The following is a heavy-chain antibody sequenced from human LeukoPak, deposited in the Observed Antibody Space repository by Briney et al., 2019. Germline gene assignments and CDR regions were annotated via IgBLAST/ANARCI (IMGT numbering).Heavy chain of an antibody. CDR2: IVSSGSYI. CDR3: ARESGGYCSTTSCYKGYFDY. V-gene: IGHV3-21*01. CDR1: GFTFSCYS. Sequence: GGSLRLSCAASGFTFSCYSMNWVRQAPGKGLEWVSSIVSSGSYIYYADSVKGRFTISRDNAKNSLYLQMNSLRAEDTAVYYCARESGGYCSTTSCYKGYFDYWGQGTLVTVYS. D-gene: IGHD2-2*02. J-gene: IGHJ4*02.